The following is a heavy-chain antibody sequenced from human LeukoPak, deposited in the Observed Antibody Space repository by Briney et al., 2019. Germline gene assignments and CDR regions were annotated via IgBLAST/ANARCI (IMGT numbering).Heavy chain of an antibody. CDR2: INHSGST. D-gene: IGHD4/OR15-4a*01. Sequence: PSETLSLTCAVYGGSFSGYYWSWIRQPPGKGLEWIGEINHSGSTNYNPSLKSRVTISVDTSKNQFSLKLSSVTAADTAVYYCARRGLDYGDRYYYYMDVWGKGTTVTISS. J-gene: IGHJ6*03. CDR3: ARRGLDYGDRYYYYMDV. CDR1: GGSFSGYY. V-gene: IGHV4-34*01.